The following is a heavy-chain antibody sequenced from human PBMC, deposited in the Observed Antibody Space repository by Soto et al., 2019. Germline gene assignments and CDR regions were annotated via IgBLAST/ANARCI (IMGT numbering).Heavy chain of an antibody. J-gene: IGHJ4*02. D-gene: IGHD2-21*02. V-gene: IGHV1-46*01. CDR1: GDTFSDYY. Sequence: QVQLMQSGAEVKKPGASVKVSCKASGDTFSDYYIHWVRQAPGQGLEWMGTVNPSGGHTTYSQHFLGRVTMTRDTSTSTLHMELTSLTSDDTAVYYGARGGHVVVVTAALDSWGQGPLVTVSS. CDR2: VNPSGGHT. CDR3: ARGGHVVVVTAALDS.